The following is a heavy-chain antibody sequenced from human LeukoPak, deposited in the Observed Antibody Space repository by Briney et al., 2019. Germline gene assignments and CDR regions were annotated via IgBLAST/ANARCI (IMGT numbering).Heavy chain of an antibody. CDR3: AKDRGSGYVLDY. J-gene: IGHJ4*02. Sequence: GGSLRLSCAASGFTFSSYGMHWVRQAPGKGLEWVAFIRYDGSNKYYADSVKGRFTVSRDNSKNTLYLQMNSLRAEDTAVYYCAKDRGSGYVLDYWGQGTLVTVSS. V-gene: IGHV3-30*02. CDR2: IRYDGSNK. CDR1: GFTFSSYG. D-gene: IGHD3-22*01.